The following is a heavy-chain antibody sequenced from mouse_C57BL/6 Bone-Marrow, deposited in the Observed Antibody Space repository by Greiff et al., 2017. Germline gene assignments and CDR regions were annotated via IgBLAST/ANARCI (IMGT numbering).Heavy chain of an antibody. CDR1: GYSITSGYY. Sequence: EVKLQESGPGLVKPSQSLSLTCSVTGYSITSGYYWNWIRQFPGNKLEWMGYISYDGSNNYNPSLKNRISITRDTSKNQFFLKLNSVTTEDTATYYCARDPFVTTVVARDAMDYWGQGTSVTVSS. J-gene: IGHJ4*01. CDR3: ARDPFVTTVVARDAMDY. D-gene: IGHD1-1*01. CDR2: ISYDGSN. V-gene: IGHV3-6*01.